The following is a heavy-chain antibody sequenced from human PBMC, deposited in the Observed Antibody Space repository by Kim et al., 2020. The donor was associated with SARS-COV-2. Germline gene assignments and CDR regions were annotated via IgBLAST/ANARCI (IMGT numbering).Heavy chain of an antibody. CDR1: GYRFTNYW. CDR3: ARQAYYGDYPNWFDP. J-gene: IGHJ5*02. V-gene: IGHV5-51*01. D-gene: IGHD4-17*01. CDR2: IYPGDSDT. Sequence: GESLKISCKGSGYRFTNYWIGWVRQMPGKGLEWMGIIYPGDSDTRYSPSFQGQVTISADKSISTAYLHWSSLKASDTAMYYCARQAYYGDYPNWFDPWGQGTLVTVSS.